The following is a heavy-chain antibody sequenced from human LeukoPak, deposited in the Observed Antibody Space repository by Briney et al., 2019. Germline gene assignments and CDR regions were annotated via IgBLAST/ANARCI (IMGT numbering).Heavy chain of an antibody. J-gene: IGHJ4*02. Sequence: SETLSLTCTVSGGSINSATYNWGWIRQPPGKGPEWIGGFYYSGTTYYNPSLKSRVTMSVDTSKDQFSLKLRSVTAADTAVYYCARHFNFHCSSTSCPFDFWGRGTLVTVSS. CDR3: ARHFNFHCSSTSCPFDF. CDR2: FYYSGTT. CDR1: GGSINSATYN. V-gene: IGHV4-39*01. D-gene: IGHD2-2*01.